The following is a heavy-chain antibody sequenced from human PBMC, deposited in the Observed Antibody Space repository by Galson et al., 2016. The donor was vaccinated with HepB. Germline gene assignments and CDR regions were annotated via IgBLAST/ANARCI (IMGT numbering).Heavy chain of an antibody. CDR1: GFSLSTSGVA. V-gene: IGHV2-5*01. Sequence: PALVKPTQTLTLTCTFSGFSLSTSGVAVGWIRQPPGKALEWLALIYWNDDKRYSPTLKSRLTITKDTSKNQVVLTMTNMDPADTATYYCAHRPPPEAPNIIKWFGPWGQGTLVTVSS. J-gene: IGHJ5*02. D-gene: IGHD3-10*01. CDR2: IYWNDDK. CDR3: AHRPPPEAPNIIKWFGP.